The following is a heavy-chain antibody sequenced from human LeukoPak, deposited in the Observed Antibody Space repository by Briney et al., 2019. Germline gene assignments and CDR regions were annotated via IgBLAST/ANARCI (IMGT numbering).Heavy chain of an antibody. CDR3: APLTIFGVA. CDR1: GYTFTDYY. Sequence: ASVKDSCKVSGYTFTDYYMHWVQQAPGIGLEWMGLVDPEDVETIYAEKFQGRVAITADTSTDTAYMELSSLRAEDTAVYYCAPLTIFGVAWGQGTLVTVSS. V-gene: IGHV1-69-2*01. J-gene: IGHJ5*02. D-gene: IGHD3-3*01. CDR2: VDPEDVET.